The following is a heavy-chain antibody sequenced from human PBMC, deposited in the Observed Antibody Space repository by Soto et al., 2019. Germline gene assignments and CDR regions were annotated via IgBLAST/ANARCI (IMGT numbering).Heavy chain of an antibody. D-gene: IGHD2-2*01. CDR1: GFTFSSYA. CDR2: ISSNGGST. CDR3: ARALGYCSSTSCYAFDY. J-gene: IGHJ4*02. V-gene: IGHV3-64*01. Sequence: GGSLRLSCAASGFTFSSYAMHWVRQAPGKGLEYVSAISSNGGSTYYANSVKGRFTISRDNSKNTLYLQMGSLRAEDMAVYYCARALGYCSSTSCYAFDYWGQGTLVTVSS.